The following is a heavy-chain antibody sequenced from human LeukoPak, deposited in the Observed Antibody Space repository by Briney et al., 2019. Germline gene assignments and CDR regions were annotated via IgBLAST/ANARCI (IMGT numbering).Heavy chain of an antibody. J-gene: IGHJ4*02. CDR3: ARVSEGYSYGPGVFDY. D-gene: IGHD5-18*01. Sequence: SETLSLTRTVSGGSISSSSYYWGWIRQPPGKGLEWIGSISYSGSTYYDPSLKSRVTISVDTSKNQFSLKLSSVTAADTAVYYCARVSEGYSYGPGVFDYWGQGTLVTVSS. V-gene: IGHV4-39*07. CDR1: GGSISSSSYY. CDR2: ISYSGST.